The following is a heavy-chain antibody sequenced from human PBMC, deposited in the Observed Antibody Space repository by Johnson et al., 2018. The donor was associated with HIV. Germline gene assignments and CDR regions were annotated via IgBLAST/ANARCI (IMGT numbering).Heavy chain of an antibody. D-gene: IGHD6-6*01. CDR1: GFTFSSYA. V-gene: IGHV3-30-3*01. CDR3: ARASSIAARGADAFDI. J-gene: IGHJ3*02. CDR2: ISYAGSNK. Sequence: QVQLVESGGGLVQPGGSLRLSCAASGFTFSSYAMSWVRQAPGKGLEWVAVISYAGSNKYYADSVKGRFHISRDNSKNTLYLQMNSLRAEDTAVYYCARASSIAARGADAFDIWGQGTMVTVSS.